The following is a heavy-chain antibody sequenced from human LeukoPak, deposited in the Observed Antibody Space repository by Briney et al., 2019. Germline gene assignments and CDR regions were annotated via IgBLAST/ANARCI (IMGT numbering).Heavy chain of an antibody. D-gene: IGHD3-16*01. CDR1: GFTFSSYA. CDR3: GKEGGA. Sequence: PGGSLRLSCAASGFTFSSYAMSWVRQAPGKGPEWVSAIGGRGGSTYYADSVGGRFTISRDNSKDMLYLQMNSLKVEDTATYYCGKEGGAWGQGIKVTVSS. J-gene: IGHJ5*02. CDR2: IGGRGGST. V-gene: IGHV3-23*01.